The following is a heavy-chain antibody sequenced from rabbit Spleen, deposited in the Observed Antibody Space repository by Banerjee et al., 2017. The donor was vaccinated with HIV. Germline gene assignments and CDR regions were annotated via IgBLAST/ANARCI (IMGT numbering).Heavy chain of an antibody. D-gene: IGHD4-1*01. CDR1: GFSFNTNYY. CDR2: IYTGDSGT. V-gene: IGHV1S45*01. Sequence: QEQLKESGGGLVQPEGSLTLTCTASGFSFNTNYYISWVRQAPGKGLEWIGCIYTGDSGTWYASWAKGRFTISKTSSTTVTLRMTSLTAADRATYFCARDLAGAIGWNFYLWGPGTLVTVS. J-gene: IGHJ4*01. CDR3: ARDLAGAIGWNFYL.